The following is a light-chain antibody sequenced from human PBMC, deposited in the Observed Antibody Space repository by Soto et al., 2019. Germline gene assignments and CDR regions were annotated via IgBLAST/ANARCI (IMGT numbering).Light chain of an antibody. CDR1: ENVGTN. V-gene: IGKV3D-15*01. Sequence: IVMTQSPATLSVSPGEGVTLSCRASENVGTNLAWYQQKPGQAPRLLIYGSSTRATGIPATFSGSGFGTEFTLTISNLQSEESAVYYCQQYNNWGLSFGGGTKLEIK. J-gene: IGKJ4*01. CDR3: QQYNNWGLS. CDR2: GSS.